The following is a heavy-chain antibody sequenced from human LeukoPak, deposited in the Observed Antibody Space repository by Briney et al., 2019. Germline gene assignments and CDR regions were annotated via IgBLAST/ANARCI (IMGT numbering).Heavy chain of an antibody. V-gene: IGHV3-30*18. Sequence: GRSLRLSCAASGFTFSSYGMHWVRQAPGRGLEWVALISYDGSNKHYADSVKGRFTISRDNSKNTLYLQMNSLRAEDTALYYCAKDRSSSWSLDYWGQGTLVTVSS. J-gene: IGHJ4*02. CDR3: AKDRSSSWSLDY. CDR2: ISYDGSNK. CDR1: GFTFSSYG. D-gene: IGHD6-13*01.